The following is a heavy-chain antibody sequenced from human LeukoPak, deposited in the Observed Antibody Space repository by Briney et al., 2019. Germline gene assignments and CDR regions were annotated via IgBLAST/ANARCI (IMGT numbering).Heavy chain of an antibody. D-gene: IGHD6-13*01. Sequence: GGSLRLSCAASGFTFSSYSMNGVRQAPGKGLEWVSSISSSSSYIYYADSVKGRFTISRDNAKNSLYLQMNSLRAEDTAVYYCASRIAAAYGSIWGQGTMVTVSS. CDR3: ASRIAAAYGSI. V-gene: IGHV3-21*01. CDR1: GFTFSSYS. J-gene: IGHJ3*02. CDR2: ISSSSSYI.